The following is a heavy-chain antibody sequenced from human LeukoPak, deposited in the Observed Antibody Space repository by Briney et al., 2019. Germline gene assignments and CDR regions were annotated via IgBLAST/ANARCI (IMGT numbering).Heavy chain of an antibody. V-gene: IGHV3-7*03. CDR1: GFTFSSYW. D-gene: IGHD3/OR15-3a*01. J-gene: IGHJ3*02. CDR2: IKQDGSEK. CDR3: ARWTSMGDAFDI. Sequence: GGSLRLSCAASGFTFSSYWMSWVRQAPGKGLEWVANIKQDGSEKYYVDSVKGRFTISRDNAKNSLYLQMNSLRSDDTAVYYCARWTSMGDAFDIWGQGTMVTVSS.